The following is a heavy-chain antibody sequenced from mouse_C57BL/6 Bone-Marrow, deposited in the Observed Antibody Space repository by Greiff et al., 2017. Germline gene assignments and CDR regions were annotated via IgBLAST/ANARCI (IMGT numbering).Heavy chain of an antibody. D-gene: IGHD2-4*01. J-gene: IGHJ4*01. Sequence: QLQQSGPELVKPGASVKISCKASGYSFTDYNMNWVKQSTGKSLEWIGVINPNYGTTSYNQKFKGKATLTVEQSSSTAFMQLNSLTSEDSAVYYCARSYDYDYAMDYWGQGTSVTVSS. V-gene: IGHV1-39*01. CDR2: INPNYGTT. CDR1: GYSFTDYN. CDR3: ARSYDYDYAMDY.